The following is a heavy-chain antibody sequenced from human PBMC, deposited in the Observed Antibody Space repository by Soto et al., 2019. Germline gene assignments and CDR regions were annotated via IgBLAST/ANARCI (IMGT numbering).Heavy chain of an antibody. V-gene: IGHV6-1*01. J-gene: IGHJ4*02. CDR1: GDSVSSNSVA. Sequence: SQTLSLTCVISGDSVSSNSVAWNWIRQSPSRGLEWLTRTYYRSKWYNDYALSVKSRITINPDTSKNQHSLQLNSVTSEDTAVNYCAKSGAVAGLFDFWGQGTLVTVSS. CDR2: TYYRSKWYN. CDR3: AKSGAVAGLFDF. D-gene: IGHD6-19*01.